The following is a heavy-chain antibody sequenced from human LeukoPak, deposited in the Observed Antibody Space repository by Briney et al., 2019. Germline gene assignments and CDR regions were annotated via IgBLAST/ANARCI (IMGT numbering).Heavy chain of an antibody. J-gene: IGHJ4*02. V-gene: IGHV3-23*01. CDR2: ISGSGGST. Sequence: GGYLRLSCAASGFTFSSYAMSWVRQAPGKGLEWVSAISGSGGSTYYADSVKGRFTISRDNSKNTLYLQMNSLRAEDTAVYYCAKSIAVAGGFDYWGQGTLVTVSS. CDR1: GFTFSSYA. CDR3: AKSIAVAGGFDY. D-gene: IGHD6-19*01.